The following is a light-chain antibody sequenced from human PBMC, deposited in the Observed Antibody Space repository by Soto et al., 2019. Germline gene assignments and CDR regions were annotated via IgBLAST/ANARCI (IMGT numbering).Light chain of an antibody. Sequence: IVLTQSPATLSVSPGERATLSCRASQSVSSNLAWYQQKPGQAPRLLIYGASTRATGIPARFSGSGSGTEFTLTISSLQSEDFAVYYCQQYNNWPPPITFGQGTRLAIK. V-gene: IGKV3-15*01. J-gene: IGKJ5*01. CDR2: GAS. CDR3: QQYNNWPPPIT. CDR1: QSVSSN.